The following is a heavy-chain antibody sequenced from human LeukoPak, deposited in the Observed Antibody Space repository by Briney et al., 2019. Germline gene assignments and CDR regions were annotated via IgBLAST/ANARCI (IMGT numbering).Heavy chain of an antibody. V-gene: IGHV4-34*01. J-gene: IGHJ4*02. CDR3: ARMPPYLFGELSYYFDY. D-gene: IGHD3-10*01. CDR1: GGSISSYY. CDR2: INHSGRT. Sequence: SSETLSLTCTVSGGSISSYYWSWLRQPPGKGLEWVGEINHSGRTNYKPSLKSRVTISVDTSKTQFSLKLSSVTAADTAVYYCARMPPYLFGELSYYFDYWGQGTLVTVSS.